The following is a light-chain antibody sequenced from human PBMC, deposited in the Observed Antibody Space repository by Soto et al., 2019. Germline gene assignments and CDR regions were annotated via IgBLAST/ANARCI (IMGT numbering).Light chain of an antibody. J-gene: IGLJ2*01. Sequence: QSALTQPASVSGSPGQSITISCTGTSSDVGGYNYVSWYQQHPGKAPKLMIYEVSNRPSGVSNRLSGSKSGNTASLTISGLQAEDEADYYCSSYTSGSTVVFGGGTKLTVL. V-gene: IGLV2-14*01. CDR3: SSYTSGSTVV. CDR1: SSDVGGYNY. CDR2: EVS.